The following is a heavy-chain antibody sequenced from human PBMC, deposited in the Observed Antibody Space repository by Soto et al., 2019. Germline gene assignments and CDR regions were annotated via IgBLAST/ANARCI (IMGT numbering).Heavy chain of an antibody. J-gene: IGHJ4*02. Sequence: VQLLESGGGLVQPGGSLRLSCAASGFTFNNYDMSWVRQAPGKGLEWVSSVSGSGSSTYYADSVKGRFTISRDNSKNTLYLQMNSLRVEDSAVFYCAGGITAVGTAYWGQGTLVTVSS. V-gene: IGHV3-23*01. CDR3: AGGITAVGTAY. CDR1: GFTFNNYD. CDR2: VSGSGSST. D-gene: IGHD6-13*01.